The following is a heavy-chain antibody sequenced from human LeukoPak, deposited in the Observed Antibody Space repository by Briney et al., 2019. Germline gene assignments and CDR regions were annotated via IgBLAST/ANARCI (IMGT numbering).Heavy chain of an antibody. V-gene: IGHV3-21*01. CDR1: GFTFSSYS. D-gene: IGHD1-1*01. J-gene: IGHJ4*02. Sequence: GSLRLSCAASGFTFSSYSMHWIRQAPGKGLEWVSSISGSNSYIFYADSVKGRYTVSRDNAKDSLYLQMNSLRAEDTAVYYCARALTTLTYEGYWGQGTLSPSPQ. CDR2: ISGSNSYI. CDR3: ARALTTLTYEGY.